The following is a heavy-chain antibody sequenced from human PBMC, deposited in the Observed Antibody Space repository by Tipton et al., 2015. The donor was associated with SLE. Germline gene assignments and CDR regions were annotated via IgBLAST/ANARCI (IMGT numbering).Heavy chain of an antibody. D-gene: IGHD6-25*01. CDR2: IHDSGSS. Sequence: TLSLTCAVNGESSSGYYWSWIRQSPGKALEWIGDIHDSGSSIYNPSLKSRVSISVDTSKDQISLRLTSLTAADTAVYYCARYRLAGLDPWGQGTLVTVSS. CDR1: GESSSGYY. CDR3: ARYRLAGLDP. J-gene: IGHJ5*02. V-gene: IGHV4-34*01.